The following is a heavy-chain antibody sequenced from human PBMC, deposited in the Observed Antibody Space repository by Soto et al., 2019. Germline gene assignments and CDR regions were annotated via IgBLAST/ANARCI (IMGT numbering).Heavy chain of an antibody. CDR2: IPQEGVDG. V-gene: IGHV3-7*03. CDR1: GFVFSMYS. D-gene: IGHD2-21*02. J-gene: IGHJ6*02. CDR3: ARDHLILPAHDFFYGSDV. Sequence: GGSLRLSCEVSGFVFSMYSMSWVRQTPGKGLEWVAKIPQEGVDGHYADSVKGRFTISRDNGKNSLYLQMNNLRAEDTAVYYCARDHLILPAHDFFYGSDVWGRGATVTVSS.